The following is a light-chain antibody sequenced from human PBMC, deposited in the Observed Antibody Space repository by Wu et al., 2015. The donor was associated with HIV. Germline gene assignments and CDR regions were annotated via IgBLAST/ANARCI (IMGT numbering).Light chain of an antibody. V-gene: IGKV3-15*01. CDR3: QQYKNWRT. Sequence: EIVMTQSPATLSVSPGERATLSCRASQSVSSNLAWYQQKPGQAPRLLIYGASMRAIGIPARFSGSGSGTNFTLTISGLQSEDFAVYNCQQYKNWRTFGQGTKVEMK. J-gene: IGKJ1*01. CDR2: GAS. CDR1: QSVSSN.